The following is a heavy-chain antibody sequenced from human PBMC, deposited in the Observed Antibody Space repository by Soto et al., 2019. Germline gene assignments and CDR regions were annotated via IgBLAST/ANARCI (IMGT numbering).Heavy chain of an antibody. Sequence: QVQLQESGPGLVKPSGTLSLTCAVSGGSITSNNWWTWVRQPPGKGLEWIGEIHHSGSTNYNPSLKSRVTISLDKSKNLFSLKLTSVTAADTAVYYCASLVPAALLYWGQGNLVTISS. CDR2: IHHSGST. CDR1: GGSITSNNW. J-gene: IGHJ4*02. D-gene: IGHD2-2*01. V-gene: IGHV4-4*02. CDR3: ASLVPAALLY.